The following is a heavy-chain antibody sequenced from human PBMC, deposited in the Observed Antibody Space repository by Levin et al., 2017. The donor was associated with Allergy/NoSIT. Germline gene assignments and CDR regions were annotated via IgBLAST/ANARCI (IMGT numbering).Heavy chain of an antibody. D-gene: IGHD6-6*01. CDR1: GFTFSNAW. CDR3: TTDWHSSSPPGFDY. Sequence: GGSLRLSCAASGFTFSNAWMSWVRQAPGKGLEWVGRIKSKTDGGTTDYAAPVKGRFTISRDDSKNTLYLQMNSLKTEDTAVYYCTTDWHSSSPPGFDYWGQGTLVTVSS. J-gene: IGHJ4*02. CDR2: IKSKTDGGTT. V-gene: IGHV3-15*01.